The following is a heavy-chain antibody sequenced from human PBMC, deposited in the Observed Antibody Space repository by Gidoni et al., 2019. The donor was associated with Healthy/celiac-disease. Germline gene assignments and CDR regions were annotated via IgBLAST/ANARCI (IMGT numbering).Heavy chain of an antibody. D-gene: IGHD3-22*01. Sequence: EVQLVESGGGLVQPGRSLRLSCAASGFSFDAYAMHWVRQAPGKGLEWVSGISWNSGSIGYADSVKGRFTISRDNAKNSLYLQMNSLRAEDTALYYCAKIHTYYYDSSGSYFDYWGQGTLVTVSS. V-gene: IGHV3-9*01. CDR1: GFSFDAYA. CDR3: AKIHTYYYDSSGSYFDY. J-gene: IGHJ4*02. CDR2: ISWNSGSI.